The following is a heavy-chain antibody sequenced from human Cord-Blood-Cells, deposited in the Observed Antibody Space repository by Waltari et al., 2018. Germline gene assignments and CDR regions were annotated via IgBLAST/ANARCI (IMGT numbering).Heavy chain of an antibody. J-gene: IGHJ4*02. V-gene: IGHV4-34*01. D-gene: IGHD6-6*01. CDR1: GGSFSGYY. CDR3: ARGPREHVPRLRNYYFDY. CDR2: INHSGRT. Sequence: QVQLQQWGAGLLKPSETLSLTCAVYGGSFSGYYWSWIRQPPGKGLEWIGEINHSGRTNYNPSLKRRVTISVDTSKNQFSLKLSSVTAADTAVYYCARGPREHVPRLRNYYFDYWGQGTLVTVSS.